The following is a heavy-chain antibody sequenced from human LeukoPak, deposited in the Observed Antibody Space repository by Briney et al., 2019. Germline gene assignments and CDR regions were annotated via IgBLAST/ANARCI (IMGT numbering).Heavy chain of an antibody. CDR3: ARDIYVDDVRYDAFDI. CDR2: ISSSGSTI. CDR1: GFTFSSYA. J-gene: IGHJ3*02. D-gene: IGHD4-17*01. Sequence: PGGSLRLSCAASGFTFSSYAMSWVRQAPGKGLEWVSYISSSGSTIYYADSMKGRFTISRDNAKNSLYLQMNSLRAEDTAVYYCARDIYVDDVRYDAFDIWGQGTMVTVSS. V-gene: IGHV3-48*03.